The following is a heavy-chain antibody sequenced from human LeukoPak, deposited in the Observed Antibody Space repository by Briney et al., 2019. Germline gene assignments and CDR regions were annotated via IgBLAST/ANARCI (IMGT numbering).Heavy chain of an antibody. D-gene: IGHD3-3*01. CDR3: ASSLKYYDFWSGYYIDY. V-gene: IGHV3-48*01. Sequence: GGSLRLSCAASGFTFSSFSMNWVRQAPGKGLEWVSYISSTSSTIYYADSVKGRFTISRDNAKNSLYLQMNSLRVEDTAVYYCASSLKYYDFWSGYYIDYWGQGALVTVSS. J-gene: IGHJ4*02. CDR1: GFTFSSFS. CDR2: ISSTSSTI.